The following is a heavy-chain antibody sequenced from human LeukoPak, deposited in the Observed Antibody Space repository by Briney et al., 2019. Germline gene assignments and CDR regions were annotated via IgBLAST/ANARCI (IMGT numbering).Heavy chain of an antibody. V-gene: IGHV4-34*01. J-gene: IGHJ4*02. CDR1: GGSFSGYY. CDR2: INHSGST. CDR3: ARDPRGGYCSSTRCRKTDY. D-gene: IGHD2-2*01. Sequence: TSETLSLTCAVYGGSFSGYYWSWIRQPPGKGLEWIGEINHSGSTNYNPSLKSRVTISVDTSKNQFSLKLSSVTAADTAVYYCARDPRGGYCSSTRCRKTDYWGQGTLVTVSS.